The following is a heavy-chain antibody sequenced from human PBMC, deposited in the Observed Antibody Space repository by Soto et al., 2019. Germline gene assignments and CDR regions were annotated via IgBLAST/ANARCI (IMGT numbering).Heavy chain of an antibody. J-gene: IGHJ6*02. CDR2: ISAYNGNT. D-gene: IGHD2-21*02. CDR3: ACASSYCGGDCYYYYGMDV. CDR1: GYTFTSYG. Sequence: QVQLVQSGAEGKKPGASVKVSCKASGYTFTSYGITWVRQAPGQGLEWMGGISAYNGNTNYAQKLQGRVPMTTNTSMSTGYMELRSLRSDDSAVYYCACASSYCGGDCYYYYGMDVWGQGTTVTVSS. V-gene: IGHV1-18*01.